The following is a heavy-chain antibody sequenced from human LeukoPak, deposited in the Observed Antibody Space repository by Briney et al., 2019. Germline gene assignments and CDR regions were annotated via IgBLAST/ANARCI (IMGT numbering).Heavy chain of an antibody. V-gene: IGHV4-4*07. CDR3: ASNPKRYSSSAGFDY. Sequence: SETLSLTCTVSGGSISSYYWSWIRQPAGKGLEWIGRIYTSGSNNYNPSLKSRVTMSVDTSKNQFSLKLSSVTAADTAVYYCASNPKRYSSSAGFDYWGQGTLVTVSS. D-gene: IGHD6-6*01. CDR2: IYTSGSN. CDR1: GGSISSYY. J-gene: IGHJ4*02.